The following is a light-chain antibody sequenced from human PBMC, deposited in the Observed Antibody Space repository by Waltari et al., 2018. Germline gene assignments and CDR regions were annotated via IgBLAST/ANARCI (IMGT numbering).Light chain of an antibody. CDR3: QRYGRT. V-gene: IGKV3-20*01. CDR2: GAS. J-gene: IGKJ5*01. CDR1: LPISANF. Sequence: EILLTQSPATLSLSPGERATLSCRASLPISANFLAWYQHKPGQPPKLLIYGASSRATGNPDRFSGSGSETDFTLTINRLEPEDFAIYYCQRYGRTFGQGTRLDIK.